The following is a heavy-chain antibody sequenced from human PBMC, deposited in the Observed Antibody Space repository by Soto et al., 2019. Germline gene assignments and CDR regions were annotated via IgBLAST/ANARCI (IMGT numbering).Heavy chain of an antibody. CDR1: GYTFTGYY. V-gene: IGHV1-2*04. J-gene: IGHJ6*03. CDR3: AMNTLNYYYYMDV. D-gene: IGHD2-2*02. CDR2: INPNSGGT. Sequence: SSVQVSCKASGYTFTGYYIHWVRQAPGQGLEWMGWINPNSGGTNYAQKFQGWVTMTRDTSISTAYMELSRLRSDDTAVYYCAMNTLNYYYYMDVWGKGTTVTVS.